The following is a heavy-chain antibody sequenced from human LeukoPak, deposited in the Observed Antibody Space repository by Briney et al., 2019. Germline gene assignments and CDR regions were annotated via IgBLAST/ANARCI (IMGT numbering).Heavy chain of an antibody. CDR1: GGTLITHF. CDR2: IVPMIGIT. CDR3: ARHSSRGQYYAFDF. Sequence: ASVKVSCKASGGTLITHFISWVRQALGQGLEWTGKIVPMIGITNYAQKFQGRVTITADKSTNTAYMEMINLRFEDTAVYYCARHSSRGQYYAFDFWGQGALVTVS. V-gene: IGHV1-69*02. D-gene: IGHD3-3*01. J-gene: IGHJ4*02.